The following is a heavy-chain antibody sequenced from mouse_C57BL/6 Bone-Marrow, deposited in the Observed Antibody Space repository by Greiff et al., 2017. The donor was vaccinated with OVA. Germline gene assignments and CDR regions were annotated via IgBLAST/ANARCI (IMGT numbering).Heavy chain of an antibody. V-gene: IGHV1-78*01. Sequence: QVQLQQSDAELVKPGASVKISCKASGYTFTDHTIHWMKQRPEQGLEWIGYIYPGDGSTKYNEKLKGKATLTADKSSSTAYMQLNSLTSEDSAIYFCARGASTVVADWYFDVWGTGTTVTVSS. CDR3: ARGASTVVADWYFDV. J-gene: IGHJ1*03. D-gene: IGHD1-1*01. CDR2: IYPGDGST. CDR1: GYTFTDHT.